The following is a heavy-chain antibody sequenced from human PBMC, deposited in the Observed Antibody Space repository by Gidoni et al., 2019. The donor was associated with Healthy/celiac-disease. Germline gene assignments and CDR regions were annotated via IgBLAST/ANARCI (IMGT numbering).Heavy chain of an antibody. Sequence: QVQLVQSGAEVKKPGSSVKVSCQASGGPFSSYATRWVRQAPGQGLEWMGRIIPILGIANYAQKFQGRVTITADKSTSTAYMELSSLRSEDTAVYYCARQLGAYYYDPTPYYYMDVWGKGTTVTVSS. J-gene: IGHJ6*03. CDR2: IIPILGIA. CDR1: GGPFSSYA. D-gene: IGHD3-22*01. CDR3: ARQLGAYYYDPTPYYYMDV. V-gene: IGHV1-69*09.